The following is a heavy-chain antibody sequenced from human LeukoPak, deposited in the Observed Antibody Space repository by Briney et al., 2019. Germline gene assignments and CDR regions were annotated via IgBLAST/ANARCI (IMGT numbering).Heavy chain of an antibody. V-gene: IGHV3-21*01. D-gene: IGHD6-19*01. Sequence: PGGSLRLSGAASGFNVSSNYMSWVRQAPGKGLDWVSSHSSSSSYIYYADSGKGRFTISKDNAKNSLYLQMNSLRAEDTAVYYCARDTGIAVAAPDAFDIWGQGTMVTVSS. CDR3: ARDTGIAVAAPDAFDI. CDR2: HSSSSSYI. CDR1: GFNVSSNY. J-gene: IGHJ3*02.